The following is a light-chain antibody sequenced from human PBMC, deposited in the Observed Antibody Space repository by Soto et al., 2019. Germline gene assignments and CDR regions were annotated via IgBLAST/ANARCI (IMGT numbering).Light chain of an antibody. CDR3: HQYDNWPKT. Sequence: EVVVTQSPATLSVSPGGRSTLSCMAIQSVSSNLAWYQQKAGQAPRLLIYGASTRATGIPARFSGSGSGTEFTLTISSLQSEDFEVYYCHQYDNWPKTFGQGTRLEIK. CDR2: GAS. V-gene: IGKV3-15*01. CDR1: QSVSSN. J-gene: IGKJ5*01.